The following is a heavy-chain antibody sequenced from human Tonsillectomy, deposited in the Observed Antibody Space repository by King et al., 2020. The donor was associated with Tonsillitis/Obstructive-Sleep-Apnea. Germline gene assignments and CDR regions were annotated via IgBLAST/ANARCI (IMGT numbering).Heavy chain of an antibody. Sequence: VQLVESGAEVKKPGASVKVSCKASGYTFTSYDINWVRQAPGQGLEWMGWMNPNSGNTGYAQKFQGRVTMTRNTSISTAYMEMSSLRTEDTAVYYCARVKRYCSSTSCYTFDYWGQGTLVTVSS. V-gene: IGHV1-8*01. CDR1: GYTFTSYD. CDR3: ARVKRYCSSTSCYTFDY. D-gene: IGHD2-2*02. CDR2: MNPNSGNT. J-gene: IGHJ4*02.